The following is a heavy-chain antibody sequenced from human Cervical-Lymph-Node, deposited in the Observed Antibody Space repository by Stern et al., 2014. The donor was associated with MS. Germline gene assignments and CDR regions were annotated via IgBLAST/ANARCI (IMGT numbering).Heavy chain of an antibody. D-gene: IGHD3-16*01. CDR1: GFSLKTSGVG. Sequence: QVTLRESGPPLVKPTQTLTLTCTFSGFSLKTSGVGVGWIRQSPGKALDWLSLISWNDDKVFIPSLKSRLTINKENSRNQGGLHMTDMDPVDTATYYCAHGSRTYDYVSGTYLLGRGFDYWGRGTLVTVSS. CDR2: ISWNDDK. J-gene: IGHJ4*02. CDR3: AHGSRTYDYVSGTYLLGRGFDY. V-gene: IGHV2-5*01.